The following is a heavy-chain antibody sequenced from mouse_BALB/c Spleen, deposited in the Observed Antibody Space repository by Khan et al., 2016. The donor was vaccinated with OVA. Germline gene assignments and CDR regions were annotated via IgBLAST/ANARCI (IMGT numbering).Heavy chain of an antibody. V-gene: IGHV1-80*01. J-gene: IGHJ3*01. D-gene: IGHD1-2*01. Sequence: QVQLKQSGAELVRPGSSVKISCQASGYSFSRSWMNWVKQRPGQGLEWIGQSYPGNGDTNYNEQFKGKVILTADKSSSTAYMQLNSLTPEDSAVYFCARWGDDGFTYWGHGTLVTVSA. CDR1: GYSFSRSW. CDR2: SYPGNGDT. CDR3: ARWGDDGFTY.